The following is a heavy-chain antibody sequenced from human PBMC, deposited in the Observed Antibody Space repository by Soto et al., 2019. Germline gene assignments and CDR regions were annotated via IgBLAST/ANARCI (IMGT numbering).Heavy chain of an antibody. CDR2: INPNNGDT. J-gene: IGHJ4*02. V-gene: IGHV1-2*02. Sequence: AAVKFSCKSSGYTFTAHYIQWVRPAPGQGFEWMGWINPNNGDTTYAQNFQGRVTLTRDTSISTAYMELSSLRSDDTATYYCARGGWPPGDYWGQGTLVTVSS. CDR1: GYTFTAHY. D-gene: IGHD6-19*01. CDR3: ARGGWPPGDY.